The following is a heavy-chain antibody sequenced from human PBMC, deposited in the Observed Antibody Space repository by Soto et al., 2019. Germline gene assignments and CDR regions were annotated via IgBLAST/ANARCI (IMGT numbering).Heavy chain of an antibody. V-gene: IGHV1-69*12. CDR2: IIPLFGRA. J-gene: IGHJ2*01. CDR1: GGTFSSYA. D-gene: IGHD6-25*01. Sequence: QVQLVQSGAEVKKPGPSVKVSCKASGGTFSSYAISWVRQSPGQGLEWMGGIIPLFGRANYAQKFQGRVTSTAAASTSTAYMELSSLRSEDTAVYYCAQTLGLAAAGPGRFDLWGRGTLVTVSS. CDR3: AQTLGLAAAGPGRFDL.